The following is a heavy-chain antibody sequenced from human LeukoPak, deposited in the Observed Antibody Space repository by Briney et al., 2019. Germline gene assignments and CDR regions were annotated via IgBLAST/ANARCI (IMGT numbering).Heavy chain of an antibody. Sequence: GGSLRLSCAASGFIFSSYSMNWVRQAPGKGLEWVSYISSSRSTIYYADSVKGRFTISRDNSKNTLYLQMNSLRAEDTAVYYCAKDLAIFGVAIDYWGQGTLVTVSS. CDR1: GFIFSSYS. V-gene: IGHV3-48*01. J-gene: IGHJ4*02. CDR3: AKDLAIFGVAIDY. CDR2: ISSSRSTI. D-gene: IGHD3-3*01.